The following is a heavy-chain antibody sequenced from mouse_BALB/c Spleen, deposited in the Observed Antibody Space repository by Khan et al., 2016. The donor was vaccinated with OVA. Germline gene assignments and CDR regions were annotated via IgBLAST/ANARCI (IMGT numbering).Heavy chain of an antibody. D-gene: IGHD1-1*01. CDR3: ARGNYYGYYFDY. V-gene: IGHV3-2*02. J-gene: IGHJ2*01. CDR1: DYSITSGYA. Sequence: EVQLVESGPGLVKPSQSLSLTCTVTDYSITSGYAWNWIRQFPGNKLEWMGYISYSGGTSYNPSLKSRISITRDTSKNQFFLQLNSVTTEDTATYYCARGNYYGYYFDYWGQGTTLTVSS. CDR2: ISYSGGT.